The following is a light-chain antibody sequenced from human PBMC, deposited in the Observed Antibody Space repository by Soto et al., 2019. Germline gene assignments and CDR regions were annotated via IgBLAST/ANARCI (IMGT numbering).Light chain of an antibody. J-gene: IGLJ2*01. V-gene: IGLV2-14*01. CDR1: SSDVGAYNY. CDR3: SSFTISRNTVI. CDR2: EVS. Sequence: QSVLTQPASVSGSPGQSITISCTGTSSDVGAYNYVSWYQHHPGKAPKLMIYEVSTRPSGVSNRFSGSKSGNTASLTISGLQAEDEADYYCSSFTISRNTVIFGGGTKLTVL.